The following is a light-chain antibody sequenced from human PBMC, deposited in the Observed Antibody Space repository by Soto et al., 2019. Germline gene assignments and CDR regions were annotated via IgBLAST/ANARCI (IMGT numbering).Light chain of an antibody. CDR2: DAS. CDR3: QQYKSYPWT. V-gene: IGKV1-5*01. CDR1: ESLIGW. Sequence: DIQLTQSPSTLSASVGDTVTISCRASESLIGWLAWYQQRPGSAPKLLIYDASSLEGGVTSRFTGDGSGTEFSLTIASLQPDDFGTYYSQQYKSYPWTFGQGTKVDLK. J-gene: IGKJ1*01.